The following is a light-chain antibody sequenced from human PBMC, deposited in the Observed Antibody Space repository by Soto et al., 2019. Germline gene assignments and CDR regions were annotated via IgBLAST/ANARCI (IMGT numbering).Light chain of an antibody. V-gene: IGKV3-15*01. CDR2: GAS. CDR3: QEYDNWPLWT. Sequence: ETVMTHSPATLPVSPGERATLSCRASQSVRINLAWYQQQPGQAPRLLIYGASTRATGVPARFSGSGSGTEFTLTINSLQSEDFALYYCQEYDNWPLWTFGQGTLVDIK. J-gene: IGKJ1*01. CDR1: QSVRIN.